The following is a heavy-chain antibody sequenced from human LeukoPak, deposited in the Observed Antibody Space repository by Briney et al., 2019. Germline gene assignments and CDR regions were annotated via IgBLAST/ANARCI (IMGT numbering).Heavy chain of an antibody. Sequence: ASVKVSCKASGYTFTSYDINWVRQATGQGLEWMGWMNHNSGNTGYAQKFQGRVTMTRNTSISTAYMELSSLRSEDTAVYYCARVRVGATRGAYWGQGTLVTVSS. V-gene: IGHV1-8*01. CDR3: ARVRVGATRGAY. CDR1: GYTFTSYD. D-gene: IGHD1-26*01. J-gene: IGHJ4*02. CDR2: MNHNSGNT.